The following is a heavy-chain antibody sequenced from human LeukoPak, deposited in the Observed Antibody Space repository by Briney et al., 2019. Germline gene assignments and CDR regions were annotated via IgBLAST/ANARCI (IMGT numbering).Heavy chain of an antibody. CDR1: GCTFRNYW. V-gene: IGHV3-23*01. CDR3: AKDLLGYFDY. Sequence: PGGSLRLSCEVSGCTFRNYWMHWVRQGPGKGLEWVSAISGSGGSTYYADSVKGRFTISRDNSKNTLYLQMNSLRAEDTAVYYCAKDLLGYFDYWGQGTLVTVSS. J-gene: IGHJ4*02. D-gene: IGHD3-16*01. CDR2: ISGSGGST.